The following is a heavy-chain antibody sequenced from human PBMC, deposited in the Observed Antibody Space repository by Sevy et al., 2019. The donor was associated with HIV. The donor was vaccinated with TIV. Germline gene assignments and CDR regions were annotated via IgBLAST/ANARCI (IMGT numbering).Heavy chain of an antibody. CDR3: AKETTSRWDSGGDS. CDR2: IREGGSGT. Sequence: GGSLRLSCTASGFTINNYAMSWVRQAPGKGLEWVSGIREGGSGTDYAETVKGRFTISRDNSKDALYLQMNSLRAEDTALDYCAKETTSRWDSGGDSWGLGTLVTVSS. V-gene: IGHV3-23*01. J-gene: IGHJ4*02. CDR1: GFTINNYA. D-gene: IGHD6-13*01.